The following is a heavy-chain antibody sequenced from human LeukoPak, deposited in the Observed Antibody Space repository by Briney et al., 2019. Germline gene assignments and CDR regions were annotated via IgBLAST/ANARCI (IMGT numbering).Heavy chain of an antibody. Sequence: GGSLRLSCAASGFTFSTFAMIWVRQPPGKGLEWVSSIFPSGGEIHYADSVRGRFTISRDNSKNTLYLQMNSLRAEDTAVYYCAKVLHYYDSSGQAMWGQGTLVTVSS. CDR2: IFPSGGEI. CDR1: GFTFSTFA. J-gene: IGHJ4*02. D-gene: IGHD3-22*01. CDR3: AKVLHYYDSSGQAM. V-gene: IGHV3-23*01.